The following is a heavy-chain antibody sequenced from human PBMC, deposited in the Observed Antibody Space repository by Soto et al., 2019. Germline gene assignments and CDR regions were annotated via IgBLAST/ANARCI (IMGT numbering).Heavy chain of an antibody. D-gene: IGHD5-18*01. CDR1: GGTFSSYA. CDR2: IIPIFGTA. Sequence: SVKASCKASGGTFSSYAISWVRQAPGQGLEWMGGIIPIFGTANYAQKFQGRVTITADESTSTAYMELISLRSEDTAVYYCARDREQLWLLGYWGQGTLVTVSS. CDR3: ARDREQLWLLGY. V-gene: IGHV1-69*13. J-gene: IGHJ4*02.